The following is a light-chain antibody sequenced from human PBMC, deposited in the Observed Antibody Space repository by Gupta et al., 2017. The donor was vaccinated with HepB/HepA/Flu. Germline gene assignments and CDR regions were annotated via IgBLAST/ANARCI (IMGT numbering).Light chain of an antibody. V-gene: IGLV3-21*03. CDR3: QVGDSGSDQAV. J-gene: IGLJ3*02. Sequence: SYVLTQPPSVSVAPGKTAMITCEGNNIGSRSVHWYRQRPGQAPVLVVNDDIERPSGIPERLSGFNSGVTATLTITGVEAGDEADYYCQVGDSGSDQAVFGGGNKLTV. CDR2: DDI. CDR1: NIGSRS.